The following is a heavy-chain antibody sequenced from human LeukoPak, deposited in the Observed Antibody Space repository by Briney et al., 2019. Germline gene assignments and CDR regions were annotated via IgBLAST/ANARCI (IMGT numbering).Heavy chain of an antibody. CDR2: IYYSGST. Sequence: SETLSLTCTVSVGYISSYYWSWIRQPPGKGLEWIGYIYYSGSTNYNPSLKSRVTISVDTSKKQFSLNLSSATAADTAVYYCARHFSGGSYYHWGQGTLVTVSS. CDR3: ARHFSGGSYYH. V-gene: IGHV4-59*08. J-gene: IGHJ5*02. D-gene: IGHD1-26*01. CDR1: VGYISSYY.